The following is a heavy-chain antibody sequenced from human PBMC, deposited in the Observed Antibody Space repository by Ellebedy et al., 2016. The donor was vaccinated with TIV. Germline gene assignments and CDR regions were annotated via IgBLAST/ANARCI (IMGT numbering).Heavy chain of an antibody. J-gene: IGHJ4*02. CDR2: ISDSGSIT. Sequence: PGGSLRLSCAASGFTFSNFVMGWVRQAPGKGLQWVAAISDSGSITFYPEALKGRVTISRDNSKNTLYLQMSSLRAEDTAIYYCVKYFRNVLYYFDSWGQGTLFTVSS. CDR1: GFTFSNFV. V-gene: IGHV3-23*01. CDR3: VKYFRNVLYYFDS. D-gene: IGHD1-14*01.